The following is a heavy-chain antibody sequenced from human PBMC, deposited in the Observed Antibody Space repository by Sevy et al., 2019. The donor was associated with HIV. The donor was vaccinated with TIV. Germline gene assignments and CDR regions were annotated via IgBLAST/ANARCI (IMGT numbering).Heavy chain of an antibody. CDR3: TRGYCSGGSCYFSYYYYYMDV. D-gene: IGHD2-15*01. Sequence: GGSLRLSCTASGFTFGDYAMSWVRQAPGKGLEWVGFIRSKAYGGTTEYAASVKGRFTISRDDSKSIAYLQMTSLKTEDTAVYYCTRGYCSGGSCYFSYYYYYMDVWGKGTTVTVSS. CDR1: GFTFGDYA. CDR2: IRSKAYGGTT. J-gene: IGHJ6*03. V-gene: IGHV3-49*04.